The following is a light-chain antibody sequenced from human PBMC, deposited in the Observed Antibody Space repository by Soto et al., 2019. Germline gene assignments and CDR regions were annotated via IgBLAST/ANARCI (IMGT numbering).Light chain of an antibody. J-gene: IGKJ1*01. CDR2: DAS. CDR3: QQYNNWPPWT. V-gene: IGKV3-15*01. CDR1: QSVSNN. Sequence: ILMTQSPATLSVSPGERATLSCRASQSVSNNLAWYQQKPGQAPRLLIYDASTRDTGIPARFSGSGSGTEFTLTSSGLQAEDFAVYYCQQYNNWPPWTFGQGTKVEIK.